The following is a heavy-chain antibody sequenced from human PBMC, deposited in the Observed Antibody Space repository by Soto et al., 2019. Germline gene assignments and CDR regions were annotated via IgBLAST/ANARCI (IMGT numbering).Heavy chain of an antibody. CDR2: ISGSGGST. Sequence: PGGSLRLSCAASGFTFSSYAMSWVRQAPGKGLEWVSAISGSGGSTYYADSVKGRFTISRDNSKNTLYLQMNSLRAEDTAVYYCAKDQIAVAGPASDFDYWGQGTLVTVSS. CDR3: AKDQIAVAGPASDFDY. CDR1: GFTFSSYA. J-gene: IGHJ4*02. V-gene: IGHV3-23*01. D-gene: IGHD6-19*01.